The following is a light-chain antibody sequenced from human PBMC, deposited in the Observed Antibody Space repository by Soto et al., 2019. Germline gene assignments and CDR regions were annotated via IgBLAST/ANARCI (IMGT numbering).Light chain of an antibody. CDR2: GAS. Sequence: EIVMTHSPATLSVSPGERATLSCRASQSVSSNLAWYQQKPGQAPRLHIYGASNRATGIPARFSGSGSGTEFTLTISSLQSEDLAVYYCQQYNSWPPLTFGGGTKVEIK. J-gene: IGKJ4*01. V-gene: IGKV3-15*01. CDR3: QQYNSWPPLT. CDR1: QSVSSN.